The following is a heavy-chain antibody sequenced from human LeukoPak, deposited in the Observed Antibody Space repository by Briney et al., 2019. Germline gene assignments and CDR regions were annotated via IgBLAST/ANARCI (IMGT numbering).Heavy chain of an antibody. CDR3: ARGHSSGWYGAY. CDR2: VGASGSTT. V-gene: IGHV3-48*03. Sequence: GGSLRLSCAASGFTFSGYEMNWVRQAPGKGLEWVSYVGASGSTTYYADSVQGRFTISRDNAKNTLYLQMNSLRAEDTAVYYCARGHSSGWYGAYWGQGTLVTVSS. J-gene: IGHJ4*02. D-gene: IGHD6-19*01. CDR1: GFTFSGYE.